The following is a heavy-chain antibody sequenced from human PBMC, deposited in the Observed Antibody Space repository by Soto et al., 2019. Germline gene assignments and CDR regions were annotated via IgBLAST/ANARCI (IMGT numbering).Heavy chain of an antibody. Sequence: GGSLRLSCAASGFTFSDYWMSWVRQAPGKGLVWVSRIKSDGSSTCYADSVKGRFTISRDNAKNTLYLQMNSLRAEDTAVYYCARENGYDLNWFDPWGQGTLVTVSS. CDR2: IKSDGSST. J-gene: IGHJ5*02. V-gene: IGHV3-74*01. CDR1: GFTFSDYW. CDR3: ARENGYDLNWFDP. D-gene: IGHD5-12*01.